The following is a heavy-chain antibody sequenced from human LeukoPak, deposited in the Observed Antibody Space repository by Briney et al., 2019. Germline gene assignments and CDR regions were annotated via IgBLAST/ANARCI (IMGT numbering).Heavy chain of an antibody. CDR2: ITGSGGST. Sequence: GRSQRLLCAASGFTFSPYAMSWVPQAPGRGVEWVTFITGSGGSTFCADSVRRRFTISRDNSKNTLYLQMNSLRAEDTGLYFCAKGPRYSTNWYEELVSWGEGSLVTVSS. V-gene: IGHV3-23*01. J-gene: IGHJ5*01. CDR3: AKGPRYSTNWYEELVS. CDR1: GFTFSPYA. D-gene: IGHD6-13*01.